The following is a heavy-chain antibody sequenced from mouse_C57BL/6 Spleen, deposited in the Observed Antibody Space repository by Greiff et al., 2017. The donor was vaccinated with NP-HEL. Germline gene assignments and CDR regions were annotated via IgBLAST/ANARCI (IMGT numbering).Heavy chain of an antibody. CDR2: INPSTGGT. CDR3: ARGYYGSSYVDFDY. D-gene: IGHD1-1*01. J-gene: IGHJ2*01. CDR1: GYSFTGYY. Sequence: EVQLVESGPELVKPGASVKISCKASGYSFTGYYMNWVKQSPEKSLEWIGEINPSTGGTTYNQKFKAKATLTVDKSSSTAYMQLKSLTSEDSAVYYCARGYYGSSYVDFDYWGQGTTLTVSS. V-gene: IGHV1-42*01.